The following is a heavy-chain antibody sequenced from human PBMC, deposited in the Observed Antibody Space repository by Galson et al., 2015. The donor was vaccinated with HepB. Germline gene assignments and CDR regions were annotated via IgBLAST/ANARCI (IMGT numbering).Heavy chain of an antibody. V-gene: IGHV2-5*02. CDR3: AHRRVGATGLYYFDY. CDR2: IYWDDDK. Sequence: PALVKPTQTLTLTCTFSGFSLSTSGVGVGWIRQPPGKALEWLALIYWDDDKRYSPSLKSGLTITKDTSKNQVVLTMTNMDPVDTATYYCAHRRVGATGLYYFDYWGQGTLVTVSS. J-gene: IGHJ4*02. D-gene: IGHD1-26*01. CDR1: GFSLSTSGVG.